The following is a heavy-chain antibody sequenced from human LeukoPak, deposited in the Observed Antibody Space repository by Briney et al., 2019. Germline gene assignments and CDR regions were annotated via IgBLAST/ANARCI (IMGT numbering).Heavy chain of an antibody. J-gene: IGHJ4*02. Sequence: ASVKVSCKASGYTFTGYNMDGVRQAPEQGVEWMGWISAYNGNTNYAQKLKGRVTMTTDTSTSTAYMELRRLRSDDTAVYYCARYLKRGYRSGRYSWGTGSSNYYWGQGTLVTVSS. V-gene: IGHV1-18*04. CDR2: ISAYNGNT. D-gene: IGHD6-19*01. CDR1: GYTFTGYN. CDR3: ARYLKRGYRSGRYSWGTGSSNYY.